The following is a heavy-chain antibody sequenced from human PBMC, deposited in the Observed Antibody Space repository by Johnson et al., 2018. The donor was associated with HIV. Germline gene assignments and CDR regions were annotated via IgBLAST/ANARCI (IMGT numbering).Heavy chain of an antibody. CDR1: GFTFGDYA. J-gene: IGHJ3*02. CDR3: ASSLHYYDSSGYRGAFDI. V-gene: IGHV3-43D*03. Sequence: VQLVESGGVVVQPGGSLRLSCAASGFTFGDYAMHWVRQAPGKGLEWVSLISWDGGSTYYADSVKGRFTISRDNSKNSLYLQMNSLRAEDTALYYCASSLHYYDSSGYRGAFDIWGQGTMVTVSS. D-gene: IGHD3-22*01. CDR2: ISWDGGST.